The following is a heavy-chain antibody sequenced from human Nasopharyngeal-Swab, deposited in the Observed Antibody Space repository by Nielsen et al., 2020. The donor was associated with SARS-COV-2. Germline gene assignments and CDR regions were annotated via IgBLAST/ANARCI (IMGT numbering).Heavy chain of an antibody. CDR1: GFTFSSYA. CDR3: ARDVRIAVAGYYYYYGMDV. Sequence: GESLKISCAASGFTFSSYAMSWVRQAPGKGLEWVSAISGSGGSTYYADSVKGRFTISRDNSKNTLYLQMNSLRAEDTAVYYCARDVRIAVAGYYYYYGMDVWGQGTTVTVSS. D-gene: IGHD6-19*01. CDR2: ISGSGGST. J-gene: IGHJ6*02. V-gene: IGHV3-23*01.